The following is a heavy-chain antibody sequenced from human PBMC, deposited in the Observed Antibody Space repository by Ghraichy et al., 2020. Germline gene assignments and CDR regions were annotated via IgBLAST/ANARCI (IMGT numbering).Heavy chain of an antibody. CDR3: ARRRGYCSSTSYYTFSAFDI. Sequence: SVKVSCKASGGTFSSYAISWVRQAPGQGLEWMGGIIPIFGTANYAQKFQGRVTITADESTSTAYMELSSLRSEDTAVYYCARRRGYCSSTSYYTFSAFDIWGQGTMVTVSS. CDR2: IIPIFGTA. CDR1: GGTFSSYA. D-gene: IGHD2-2*02. V-gene: IGHV1-69*13. J-gene: IGHJ3*02.